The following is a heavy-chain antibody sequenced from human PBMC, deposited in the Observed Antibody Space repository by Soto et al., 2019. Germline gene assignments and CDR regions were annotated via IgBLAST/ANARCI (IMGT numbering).Heavy chain of an antibody. Sequence: SETLSLTCTVSGGSITSGDYYWSWIRQPPGQGLEWIGHIHYSGSTYYNPSLKSRVTISVDKSKNQFSLKLNSVTAADTAVYYCARVVVQRPFYNWFDPWGQGTLVTVSS. J-gene: IGHJ5*02. CDR2: IHYSGST. CDR1: GGSITSGDYY. D-gene: IGHD2-15*01. V-gene: IGHV4-30-4*01. CDR3: ARVVVQRPFYNWFDP.